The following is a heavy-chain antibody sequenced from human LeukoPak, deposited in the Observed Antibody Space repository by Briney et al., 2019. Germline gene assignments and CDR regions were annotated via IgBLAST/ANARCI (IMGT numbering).Heavy chain of an antibody. CDR3: ARDLRSQNSNYYYNYMDV. V-gene: IGHV4-39*07. J-gene: IGHJ6*03. Sequence: SETLSLTCTVSGGSISSSSYYWGWIRQPPGKGLEWIGSIYYSGSTYYNPSLKSRVTISVDTSKNQFSLKLSSVTAADTAVYYCARDLRSQNSNYYYNYMDVWGKGTTVTVSS. CDR1: GGSISSSSYY. CDR2: IYYSGST. D-gene: IGHD1-26*01.